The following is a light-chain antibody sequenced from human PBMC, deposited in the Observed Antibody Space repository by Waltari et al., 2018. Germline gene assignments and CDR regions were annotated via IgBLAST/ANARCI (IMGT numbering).Light chain of an antibody. V-gene: IGLV1-44*01. J-gene: IGLJ3*02. CDR3: AALDDSLNGWG. Sequence: QSVLTQSPSASGTPGQRVTISCSGSSPNIGSNTVNWYKQVPGTAPKLLISTNNQRPSGVPDRFSGSKSGTSASLAISGLQSEDEAYYFCAALDDSLNGWGFGGGTKLSVL. CDR1: SPNIGSNT. CDR2: TNN.